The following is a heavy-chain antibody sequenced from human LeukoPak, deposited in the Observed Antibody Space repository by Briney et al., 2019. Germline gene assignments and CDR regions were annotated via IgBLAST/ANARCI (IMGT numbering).Heavy chain of an antibody. CDR3: AWTTSGYGSVDY. J-gene: IGHJ4*02. D-gene: IGHD5-12*01. Sequence: ASVKVSCKASGYTFTSYGISWVRQAPGQGLEWMGWISAYNGNTNYAQKLQGRVTMTTDTSTSTAYMELRSLRSDDTAVYYCAWTTSGYGSVDYWGQGTLVTVSS. CDR1: GYTFTSYG. CDR2: ISAYNGNT. V-gene: IGHV1-18*04.